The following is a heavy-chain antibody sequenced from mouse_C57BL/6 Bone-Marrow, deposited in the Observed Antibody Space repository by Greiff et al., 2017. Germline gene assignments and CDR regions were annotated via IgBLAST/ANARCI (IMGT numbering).Heavy chain of an antibody. V-gene: IGHV1-82*01. CDR1: GYAFSSSW. CDR3: ARWEGVDGYYGDFDV. D-gene: IGHD2-3*01. CDR2: IYPGDGDT. Sequence: VQLQQSGPELVKPGASVKISCKASGYAFSSSWMNWVKQRPGKGLEWIGRIYPGDGDTNYNGKFKGKATLTADKSSSTAYMQLSSLTSEDSAVYFCARWEGVDGYYGDFDVWGTGTTVTVSS. J-gene: IGHJ1*03.